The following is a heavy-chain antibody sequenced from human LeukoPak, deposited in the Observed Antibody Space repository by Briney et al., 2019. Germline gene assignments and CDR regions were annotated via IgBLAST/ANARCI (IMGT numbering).Heavy chain of an antibody. Sequence: GGSLRLSCEASGFTFTTYSMTWVRQAPGKGLEWVSIISSGSSAIFSADSVKGRFTISRDNSKNTLYLQMNSLRAEDTAVYYCARVMGRYCSSNSCYVDYWGQGTLVTVSS. CDR2: ISSGSSAI. V-gene: IGHV3-48*01. CDR3: ARVMGRYCSSNSCYVDY. J-gene: IGHJ4*02. D-gene: IGHD2-2*01. CDR1: GFTFTTYS.